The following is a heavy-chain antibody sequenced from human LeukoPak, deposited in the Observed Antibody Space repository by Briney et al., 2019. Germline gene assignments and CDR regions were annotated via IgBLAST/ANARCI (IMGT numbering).Heavy chain of an antibody. Sequence: EASVKVSCXASGYTFTGYYMHWVRLAPGQGLEWMGRINPNSGGTNYAQKFQGRVTMTRDTSISTAYMELSRLRSDDTAVYYCARGYYYDSSGYFGIFDYWGQGTLVTVSS. CDR2: INPNSGGT. V-gene: IGHV1-2*06. CDR1: GYTFTGYY. J-gene: IGHJ4*02. D-gene: IGHD3-22*01. CDR3: ARGYYYDSSGYFGIFDY.